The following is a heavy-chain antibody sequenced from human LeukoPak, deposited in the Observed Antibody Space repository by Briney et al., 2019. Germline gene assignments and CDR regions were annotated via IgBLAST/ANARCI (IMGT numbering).Heavy chain of an antibody. D-gene: IGHD3-10*02. CDR3: ARDYVDAFDY. CDR2: VSGSCNAQ. J-gene: IGHJ4*02. V-gene: IGHV3-48*01. Sequence: PGGSLRLSCAAAGFSFSSYSMNWVRQAPGKGLEWVSYVSGSCNAQHCTDSVTGRFTISRDNAKNALYLQMNSLRAEDTAVYFCARDYVDAFDYWGQGTLVTVSS. CDR1: GFSFSSYS.